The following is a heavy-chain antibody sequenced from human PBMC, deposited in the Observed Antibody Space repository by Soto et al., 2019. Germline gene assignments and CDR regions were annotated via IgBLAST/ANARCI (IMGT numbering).Heavy chain of an antibody. D-gene: IGHD2-21*02. CDR3: ARDLWGYCGTDCYPLDV. CDR1: GDSISSGGYT. Sequence: TSGTLSLTCAVAGDSISSGGYTWSWIRQPPGKGLEWIGYIYHSVSTNYNPSLKSRVTISVDTSKNQFSLKSNSVTAAYTAIYYCARDLWGYCGTDCYPLDVWGQGTTVTVSS. V-gene: IGHV4-61*08. J-gene: IGHJ6*02. CDR2: IYHSVST.